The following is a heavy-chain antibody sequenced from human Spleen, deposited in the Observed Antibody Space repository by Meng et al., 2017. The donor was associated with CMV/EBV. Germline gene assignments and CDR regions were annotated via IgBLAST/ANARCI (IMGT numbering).Heavy chain of an antibody. Sequence: GESLKISCAASGFTFSSYGMHWVRQAPGKGLEWVAVIWYDGSNKYYADSVKGRFTISRDNSKNTLYLQMNSLRAEDTAVYYCAKPELRFLEWLSKDYYYYYGMDVWGQGTTVTVSS. J-gene: IGHJ6*02. CDR1: GFTFSSYG. CDR3: AKPELRFLEWLSKDYYYYYGMDV. D-gene: IGHD3-3*01. V-gene: IGHV3-33*06. CDR2: IWYDGSNK.